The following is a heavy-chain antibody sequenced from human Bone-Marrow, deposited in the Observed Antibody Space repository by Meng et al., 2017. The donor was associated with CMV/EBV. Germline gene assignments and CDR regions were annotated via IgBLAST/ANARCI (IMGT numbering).Heavy chain of an antibody. Sequence: ASVKVSCKASGDSFTSYVITWVRQAPGQGLEWMGWISAYSGNTNYAQRFQGRVIMTTDTSTSTAYMELRSLRSDDTAVYYCAREYDTSGNYGMDVWGQGTTVTFSS. CDR3: AREYDTSGNYGMDV. D-gene: IGHD3-22*01. CDR2: ISAYSGNT. J-gene: IGHJ6*02. CDR1: GDSFTSYV. V-gene: IGHV1-18*04.